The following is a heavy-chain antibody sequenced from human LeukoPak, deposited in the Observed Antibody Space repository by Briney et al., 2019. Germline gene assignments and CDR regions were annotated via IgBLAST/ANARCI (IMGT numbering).Heavy chain of an antibody. J-gene: IGHJ6*04. CDR3: AELGITMIGGV. Sequence: GGSLRLSCAGSGFFSDYVMHWVRQAPGKGLEWVAVISFDSTSRYYTDSVKGRFTISRDNAKNSLYLQMNSLRAEDTAVYYCAELGITMIGGVWGKGTTVTISS. CDR2: ISFDSTSR. V-gene: IGHV3-30*04. D-gene: IGHD3-10*02. CDR1: GFFSDYV.